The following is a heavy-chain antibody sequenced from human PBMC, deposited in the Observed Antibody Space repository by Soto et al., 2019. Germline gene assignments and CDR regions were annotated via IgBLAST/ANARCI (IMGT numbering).Heavy chain of an antibody. D-gene: IGHD6-19*01. V-gene: IGHV1-2*02. CDR1: GYTFSGFY. CDR2: INPNSGGT. Sequence: ASVKVSCKASGYTFSGFYMHWVRQAPGQGLEWMGWINPNSGGTKSAEKFRGRVTMTRDTSISTAYMELSRLTSDDTAVYYCASAAVTGTAGLDFWGQGTQVTVSS. J-gene: IGHJ4*02. CDR3: ASAAVTGTAGLDF.